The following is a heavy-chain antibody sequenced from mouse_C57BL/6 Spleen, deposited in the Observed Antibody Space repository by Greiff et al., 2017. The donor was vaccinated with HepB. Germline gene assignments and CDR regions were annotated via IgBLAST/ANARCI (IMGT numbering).Heavy chain of an antibody. CDR1: GYSITSGYY. CDR2: ISYDGSN. CDR3: ARGYYGSSYYYAMDY. J-gene: IGHJ4*01. Sequence: EVQLVESGPGLVKPSQSLSLTCSVSGYSITSGYYWNWIRQFPGNKLEWIGYISYDGSNNYNPSLKNLISITRDTSKNQFFMKLNSVTTEDTATYYCARGYYGSSYYYAMDYWGQGTSVTVSS. V-gene: IGHV3-6*01. D-gene: IGHD1-1*01.